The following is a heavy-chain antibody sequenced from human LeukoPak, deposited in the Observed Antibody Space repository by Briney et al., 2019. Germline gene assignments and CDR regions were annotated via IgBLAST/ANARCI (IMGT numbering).Heavy chain of an antibody. V-gene: IGHV3-23*01. CDR1: GFTFSSYA. D-gene: IGHD3-10*01. Sequence: GGSLRLSCAASGFTFSSYAMSWVRQAPEKGLGWVSAISGSGVSTYYADSVKGRFTLPRDNSKNPLYLQMNSLRAEDPAVYYCAKEITMVRGVNPNWFDLWGQGTLVTVSS. CDR3: AKEITMVRGVNPNWFDL. J-gene: IGHJ5*02. CDR2: ISGSGVST.